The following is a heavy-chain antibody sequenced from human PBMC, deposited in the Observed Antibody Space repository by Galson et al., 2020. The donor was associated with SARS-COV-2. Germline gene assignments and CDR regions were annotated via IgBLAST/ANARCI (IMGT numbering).Heavy chain of an antibody. Sequence: GGSLRLSCAASGFTFSNYAMHWVRQAPGKGLEWVAVISYDGSNKYYVDSVKGRFTISRDNSKNTLYLQTNSLRSEDTAVYYCARDDSYSGGWYVYFDYWGQGTLVTVSS. CDR2: ISYDGSNK. J-gene: IGHJ4*02. CDR3: ARDDSYSGGWYVYFDY. D-gene: IGHD6-19*01. V-gene: IGHV3-30*04. CDR1: GFTFSNYA.